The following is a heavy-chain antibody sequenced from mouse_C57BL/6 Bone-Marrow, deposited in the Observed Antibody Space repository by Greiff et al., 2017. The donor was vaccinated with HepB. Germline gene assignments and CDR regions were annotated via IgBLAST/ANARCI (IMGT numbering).Heavy chain of an antibody. CDR2: FNPYTDDT. CDR1: GYTFTTYP. V-gene: IGHV1-47*01. Sequence: VQLVESGAELVKPGASVKMSCKASGYTFTTYPIEWMKQTHGKGLEWIGNFNPYTDDTKYNEKFKGKATLTVEKSSSTVYLELSRLTSDDSAVYYCTGLTTVVAYNAMDYWGQGTSVTVSS. CDR3: TGLTTVVAYNAMDY. D-gene: IGHD1-1*01. J-gene: IGHJ4*01.